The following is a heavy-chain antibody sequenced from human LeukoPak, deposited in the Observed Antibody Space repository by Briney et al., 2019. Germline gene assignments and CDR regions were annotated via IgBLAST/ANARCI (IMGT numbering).Heavy chain of an antibody. CDR3: ARVGGSSTSSDAFDI. Sequence: ASVKVSCKASGYTFTGYYMHWVRQAPGQGLEWMGWINPNSGGTNDAQKFQGWVTMTRDTSISTAYMELSRLRSDDTAVYYCARVGGSSTSSDAFDIWGQGTMVTVSS. CDR2: INPNSGGT. J-gene: IGHJ3*02. V-gene: IGHV1-2*04. D-gene: IGHD2-2*01. CDR1: GYTFTGYY.